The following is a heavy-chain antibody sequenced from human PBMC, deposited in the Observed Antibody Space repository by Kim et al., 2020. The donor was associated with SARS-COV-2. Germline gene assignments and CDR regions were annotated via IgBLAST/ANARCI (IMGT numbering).Heavy chain of an antibody. CDR1: GDSISSNY. J-gene: IGHJ4*02. CDR3: AREYQLLYRAFDY. CDR2: IYSSGST. Sequence: SETLSLTCTVSGDSISSNYWSWIRQPAGKGLEWIGRIYSSGSTNYNPSLKSRVTMSIDTSKNQFSLNLTSVTAADTAVYYCAREYQLLYRAFDYWSQGTLVTVSS. D-gene: IGHD2-2*02. V-gene: IGHV4-4*07.